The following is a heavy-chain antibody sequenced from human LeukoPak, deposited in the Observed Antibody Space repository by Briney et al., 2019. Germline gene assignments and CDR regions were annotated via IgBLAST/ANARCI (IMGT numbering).Heavy chain of an antibody. Sequence: SETLSLTCSVSGGSLSSHYWSWIRQPPGKGLELIGHIHDTGSTFYNPSLRGRVTISLDTSNNQFSLKLTSMTAADTAMYYCARSSSGCSTSSCYLTYWGQGTLVTVS. CDR3: ARSSSGCSTSSCYLTY. D-gene: IGHD2-2*01. CDR2: IHDTGST. J-gene: IGHJ4*02. V-gene: IGHV4-59*11. CDR1: GGSLSSHY.